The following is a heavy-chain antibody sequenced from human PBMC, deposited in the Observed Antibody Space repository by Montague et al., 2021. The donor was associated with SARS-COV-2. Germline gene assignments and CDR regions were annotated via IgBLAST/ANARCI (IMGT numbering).Heavy chain of an antibody. CDR2: INSGGITM. CDR1: GFTFSSYE. J-gene: IGHJ4*02. V-gene: IGHV3-48*03. CDR3: ARGNYDNSGHYPEYYFDN. Sequence: SLRLSCAASGFTFSSYEMNWVRQAPGKGLEWVSDINSGGITMYYAGSVKGRFTISRDNAKNSLYLQMNSLRAEDTAVYYCARGNYDNSGHYPEYYFDNWGQGTLVTVSS. D-gene: IGHD3-22*01.